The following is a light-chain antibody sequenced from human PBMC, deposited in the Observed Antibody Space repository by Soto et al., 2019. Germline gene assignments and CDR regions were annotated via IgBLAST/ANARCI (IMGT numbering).Light chain of an antibody. CDR1: QIVTANY. J-gene: IGKJ2*01. V-gene: IGKV3-20*01. CDR3: QQYGRSPLLYA. CDR2: GAS. Sequence: EKLWTHSPGTLSLSPGERATLSGRASQIVTANYLPWYQQKPGQAPRLLIYGASTRAAGVPDRFSGSGSGTYFTLTITGLETEDFAVYYCQQYGRSPLLYAFGQGTKV.